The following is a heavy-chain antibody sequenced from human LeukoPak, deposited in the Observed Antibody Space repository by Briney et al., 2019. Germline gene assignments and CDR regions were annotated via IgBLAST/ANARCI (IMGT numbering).Heavy chain of an antibody. J-gene: IGHJ4*02. D-gene: IGHD4/OR15-4a*01. V-gene: IGHV3-7*03. CDR2: IKQDGSGK. CDR1: GLTIRNYW. CDR3: AGAGLDY. Sequence: GGSLRLSCEASGLTIRNYWMSWARQAPGKGLEWVANIKQDGSGKHYVDSVKGRFTISRDNTKNSLYLQMNSLRAEDTAVYYCAGAGLDYWGQGTVVTVSS.